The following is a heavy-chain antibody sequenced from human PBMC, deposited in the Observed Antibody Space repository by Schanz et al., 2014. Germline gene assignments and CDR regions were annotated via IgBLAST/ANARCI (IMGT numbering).Heavy chain of an antibody. Sequence: EGQEGATFLFLFQPVGSLRLSCAASGLTLSDYWMHWVRQAPGKGPEWISHIRADGRMTNYAASVEGRFTISRDVAKNTLYLQMFSLRAEDMGVYYCAGGKTTGLAYWGQGTQVAVSS. CDR2: IRADGRMT. D-gene: IGHD4-4*01. CDR1: GLTLSDYW. V-gene: IGHV3-74*01. J-gene: IGHJ4*02. CDR3: AGGKTTGLAY.